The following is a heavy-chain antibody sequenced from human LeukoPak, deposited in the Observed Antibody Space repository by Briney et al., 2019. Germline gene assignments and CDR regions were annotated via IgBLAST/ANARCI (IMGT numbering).Heavy chain of an antibody. CDR2: IYSGGGT. Sequence: GGSLRLSCAASELTVSSDYMGWVRQAPGKGLEWVSTIYSGGGTYYADSVKGRFTISRDNSKNTLYLQMNSLRAEDTAVYYCARHYHGSSWYNYFHYWGQGTLVTVSS. V-gene: IGHV3-66*04. CDR3: ARHYHGSSWYNYFHY. J-gene: IGHJ4*02. CDR1: ELTVSSDY. D-gene: IGHD6-13*01.